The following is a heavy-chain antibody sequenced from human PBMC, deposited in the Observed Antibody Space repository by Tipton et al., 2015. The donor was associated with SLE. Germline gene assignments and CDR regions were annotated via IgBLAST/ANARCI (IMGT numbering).Heavy chain of an antibody. J-gene: IGHJ4*02. D-gene: IGHD2-21*01. CDR3: GRAIGVHYFHV. Sequence: TLPLTCTVSGDSINTINYYWAWIRQPPGEGLELIGNINYSGTTYYNPSLKTRVTISVDASKTQFSLRLTSVTAADTAVYYCGRAIGVHYFHVWGQGTLVTVSS. CDR2: INYSGTT. V-gene: IGHV4-39*07. CDR1: GDSINTINYY.